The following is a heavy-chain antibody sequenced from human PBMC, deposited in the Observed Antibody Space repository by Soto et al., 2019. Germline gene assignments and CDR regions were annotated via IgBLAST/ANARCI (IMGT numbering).Heavy chain of an antibody. CDR2: IIPIFGTA. CDR3: ARARQVGMDNGGDYFDY. J-gene: IGHJ4*02. CDR1: GGTFSSYA. V-gene: IGHV1-69*13. Sequence: SVKVSCKASGGTFSSYAISWVRQAPGQGLEWMGGIIPIFGTANYAQKFQGRVTITADESTSTAYMELSSLRSEDTAVYYCARARQVGMDNGGDYFDYWGQGTLVTVSS. D-gene: IGHD3-3*01.